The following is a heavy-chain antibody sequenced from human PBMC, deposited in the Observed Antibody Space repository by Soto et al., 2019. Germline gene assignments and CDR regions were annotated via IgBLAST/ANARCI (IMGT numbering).Heavy chain of an antibody. Sequence: SETLSLTCAVSGGSISSYYWSWIRQPPGKGLEWIGYIYYSGSTNYNPFLKSRVTISVDTSKNQFSLKLTSVTAADTAVYYCALSRYTIGWWTPPFDYWGQGPLVTVSS. J-gene: IGHJ4*02. CDR2: IYYSGST. CDR1: GGSISSYY. CDR3: ALSRYTIGWWTPPFDY. V-gene: IGHV4-59*01. D-gene: IGHD6-19*01.